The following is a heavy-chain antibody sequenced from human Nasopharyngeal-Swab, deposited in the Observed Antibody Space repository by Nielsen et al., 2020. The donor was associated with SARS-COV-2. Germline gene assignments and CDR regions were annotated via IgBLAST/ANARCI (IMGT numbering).Heavy chain of an antibody. J-gene: IGHJ4*02. Sequence: GESLKISCAASGFTVSSNYMSWVRQAPGKGLEWVSVIYSGGSTYYADSVKGRFTISRDNSKNTLYLQMNSLRAEDTAVYYCARDRARDDYGDYVPPDYWGQGTLVTVSS. CDR1: GFTVSSNY. CDR3: ARDRARDDYGDYVPPDY. V-gene: IGHV3-66*01. CDR2: IYSGGST. D-gene: IGHD4-17*01.